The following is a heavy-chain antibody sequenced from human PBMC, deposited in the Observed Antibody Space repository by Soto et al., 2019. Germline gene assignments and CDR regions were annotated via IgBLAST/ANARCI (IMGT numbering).Heavy chain of an antibody. V-gene: IGHV4-34*01. CDR3: ARRRNRATSRGWFDP. CDR2: INCSGRN. D-gene: IGHD1-1*01. J-gene: IGHJ5*02. CDR1: GVSFTGYY. Sequence: SDTLSLTCAVYGVSFTGYYWSLIRQPLGKGLEWIGEINCSGRNNDNASRMRRFSISVSASKNQVTLKLSGVATADTAVYYCARRRNRATSRGWFDPCGQGTLVTVSS.